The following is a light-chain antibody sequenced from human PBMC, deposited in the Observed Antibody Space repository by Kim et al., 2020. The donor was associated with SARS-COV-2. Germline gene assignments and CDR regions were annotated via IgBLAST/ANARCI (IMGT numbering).Light chain of an antibody. J-gene: IGKJ4*01. CDR1: QSVSTY. CDR2: DAS. V-gene: IGKV3-11*01. Sequence: DIVLTQSPATLSLSPGERATLSCRASQSVSTYLAWYQQRSGQAPRVLIYDASNRATGIPARFSGSGSGTDFTLTISSLQPEDFAVYYYQQRSTWPLTFGGGTKVEIK. CDR3: QQRSTWPLT.